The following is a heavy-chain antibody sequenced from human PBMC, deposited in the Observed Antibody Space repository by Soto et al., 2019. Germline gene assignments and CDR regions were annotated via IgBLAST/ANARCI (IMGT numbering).Heavy chain of an antibody. V-gene: IGHV4-59*01. J-gene: IGHJ4*02. CDR1: DGSISSYY. CDR2: IFYSGST. Sequence: SETLSLTCTVSDGSISSYYWSWIRQPPGKGLDWIGYIFYSGSTNYNPSLKSRVTISVDTSKNQFSLKLSSVTAADTAVYYCARVGPKYCSGGSCYLFDSWGQGTLVTSPQ. D-gene: IGHD2-15*01. CDR3: ARVGPKYCSGGSCYLFDS.